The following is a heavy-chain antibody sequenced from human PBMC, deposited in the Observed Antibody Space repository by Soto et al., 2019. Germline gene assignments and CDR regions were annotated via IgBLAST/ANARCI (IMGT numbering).Heavy chain of an antibody. CDR2: ISSSSSTI. Sequence: PGGSLRLSCAASGFTFSSYSMNWVRQAPGKGLEWVSYISSSSSTIYYADSVKGRFTISRDNAKNSLYLQMNSLRDEDTAVYYCATADYGDYVLIFDYWGQGTLVTVSS. CDR1: GFTFSSYS. CDR3: ATADYGDYVLIFDY. D-gene: IGHD4-17*01. V-gene: IGHV3-48*02. J-gene: IGHJ4*02.